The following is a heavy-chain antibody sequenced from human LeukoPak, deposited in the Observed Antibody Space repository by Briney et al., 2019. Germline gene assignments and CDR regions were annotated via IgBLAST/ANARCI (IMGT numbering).Heavy chain of an antibody. Sequence: GESLKISCKGSGYSFTSYWIGWVRQMPGKGLEWMGIIYPGDSDTRYSPSFQGQVTISADKSISTAYLQWSSLKASDTAMYHCATSALAAAGGYYYYGMDVWGQGTTVTVSS. CDR1: GYSFTSYW. V-gene: IGHV5-51*01. J-gene: IGHJ6*02. D-gene: IGHD6-13*01. CDR3: ATSALAAAGGYYYYGMDV. CDR2: IYPGDSDT.